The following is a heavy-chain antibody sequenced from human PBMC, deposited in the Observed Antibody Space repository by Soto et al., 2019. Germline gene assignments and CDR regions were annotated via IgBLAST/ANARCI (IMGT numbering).Heavy chain of an antibody. V-gene: IGHV4-31*03. CDR1: GVSISSGGYY. D-gene: IGHD3-16*02. CDR2: IYYSGST. J-gene: IGHJ4*02. Sequence: SETLSLTCTVSGVSISSGGYYWSWIRQHPGKGLEWIGYIYYSGSTYYNPSLKSRVTISVDTSKNQFSLKLSSVTAADTAVYYCAVGELSLSLDYWGQGTLVTVSS. CDR3: AVGELSLSLDY.